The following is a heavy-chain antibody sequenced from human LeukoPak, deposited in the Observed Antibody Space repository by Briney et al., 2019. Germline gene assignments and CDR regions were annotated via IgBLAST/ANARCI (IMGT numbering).Heavy chain of an antibody. V-gene: IGHV3-7*03. CDR2: VNRDGSET. Sequence: GGSLRLSCAASGFTLSNHWMTWVRQVPGRGPEWVANVNRDGSETYYLDSVKGRFTISRDNAKNSLYLQMNSLRAEDTALYHCARNNGMDVWGQGTTVIVSS. J-gene: IGHJ6*02. CDR1: GFTLSNHW. CDR3: ARNNGMDV.